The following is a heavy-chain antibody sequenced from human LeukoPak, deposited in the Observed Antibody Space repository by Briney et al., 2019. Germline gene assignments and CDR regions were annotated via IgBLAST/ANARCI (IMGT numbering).Heavy chain of an antibody. D-gene: IGHD5-24*01. CDR2: IYSGGST. Sequence: GGSLTLSCAASGFTVTSKYTSWVRQAPGKGLEWVSVIYSGGSTYYADSVKGRFTISRDNSKNTVYLQMNSLRAEDAAVYYCARESPGWLLFFAYSGQGTLVTVSS. CDR3: ARESPGWLLFFAY. V-gene: IGHV3-66*01. J-gene: IGHJ4*02. CDR1: GFTVTSKY.